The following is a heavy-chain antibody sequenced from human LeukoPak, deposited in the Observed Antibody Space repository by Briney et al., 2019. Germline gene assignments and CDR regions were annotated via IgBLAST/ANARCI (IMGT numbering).Heavy chain of an antibody. CDR3: ARGARWLQLSYFDY. CDR1: SGSISSGVYY. D-gene: IGHD5-24*01. J-gene: IGHJ4*02. CDR2: IYYSGST. V-gene: IGHV4-31*03. Sequence: PSQTLSLTCPVSSGSISSGVYYWSWIRQHPGKGLEWIGYIYYSGSTYYTPSLKSRVTISVDTSKNQFSLKLSSVTAADTAVYYCARGARWLQLSYFDYWGQGTLVTVSS.